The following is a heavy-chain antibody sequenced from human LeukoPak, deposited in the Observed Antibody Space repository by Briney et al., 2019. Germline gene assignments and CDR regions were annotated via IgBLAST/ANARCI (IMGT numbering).Heavy chain of an antibody. J-gene: IGHJ4*02. CDR1: GITLSSYD. CDR2: ISYDGSKK. Sequence: GGSLRLPCACPGITLSSYDMHWVRQAPGKGLEWVAVISYDGSKKYYADSVKGRFTISRDNSKNTLYLQMNSLRAEDAAVYYCAKDLGYSSGLYGFDYWGQGTLVTVAS. V-gene: IGHV3-30*18. CDR3: AKDLGYSSGLYGFDY. D-gene: IGHD6-19*01.